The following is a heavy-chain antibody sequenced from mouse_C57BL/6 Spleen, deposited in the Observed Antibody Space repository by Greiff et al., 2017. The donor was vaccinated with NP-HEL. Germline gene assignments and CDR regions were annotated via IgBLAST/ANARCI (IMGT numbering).Heavy chain of an antibody. V-gene: IGHV1-80*01. Sequence: VQLQQSGASVKISCKASGYAFSSYWMNWVKQRPGKGLEWIGQIYPGDGDTNYNGKFKGKATLTADKSSSTAYMQLSSLTSEDSAVYFCARSATTRFDYWGQGTTLTVSS. J-gene: IGHJ2*01. D-gene: IGHD1-1*01. CDR2: IYPGDGDT. CDR3: ARSATTRFDY. CDR1: GYAFSSYW.